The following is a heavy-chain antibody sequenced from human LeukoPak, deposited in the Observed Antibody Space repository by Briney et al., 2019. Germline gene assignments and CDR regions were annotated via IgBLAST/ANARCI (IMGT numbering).Heavy chain of an antibody. D-gene: IGHD4-23*01. CDR1: GGTFSSYT. CDR3: ARAPLIYGGNSHFDY. J-gene: IGHJ4*02. Sequence: SVKVSCKASGGTFSSYTISWVRQAPGQGLEWMGRIIPILGIANYAQKFQGRVTITADKSTSTAYMELSSLRSEDTAVYYCARAPLIYGGNSHFDYWGQGTLVTVSS. CDR2: IIPILGIA. V-gene: IGHV1-69*02.